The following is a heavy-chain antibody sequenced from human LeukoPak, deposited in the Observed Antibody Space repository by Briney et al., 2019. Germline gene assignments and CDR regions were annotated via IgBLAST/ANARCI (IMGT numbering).Heavy chain of an antibody. CDR1: GFTFSSYE. CDR3: ARDQRWLQLRYFDY. CDR2: ISSSGSTI. V-gene: IGHV3-48*03. Sequence: GGSLRLSCAASGFTFSSYEMNWVRQAPGKGLEWVSYISSSGSTIYYADSVKGRFTISRDNAKNSLYLQMNSLRAEDTAVYYCARDQRWLQLRYFDYWGQGTLVTVSS. J-gene: IGHJ4*02. D-gene: IGHD5-24*01.